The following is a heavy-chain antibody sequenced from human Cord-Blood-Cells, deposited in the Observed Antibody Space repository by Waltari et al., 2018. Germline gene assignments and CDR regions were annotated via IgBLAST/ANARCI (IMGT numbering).Heavy chain of an antibody. CDR2: IKSKTDGGTT. CDR1: GFTFRTAR. J-gene: IGHJ4*02. Sequence: EVQLVESGGGLVKPGGSLRLSCAARGFTFRTARISWVRQAPGKGLEWVGRIKSKTDGGTTDYAAPVKGRFTISRDDSKNTLYLQMNSLKTEDTAVYYCTTPPSWGWGYWGQGTLVTVSS. V-gene: IGHV3-15*01. D-gene: IGHD2-2*01. CDR3: TTPPSWGWGY.